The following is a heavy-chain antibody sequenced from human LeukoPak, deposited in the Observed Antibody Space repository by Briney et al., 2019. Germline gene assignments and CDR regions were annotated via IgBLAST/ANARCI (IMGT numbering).Heavy chain of an antibody. D-gene: IGHD1-1*01. V-gene: IGHV3-74*01. Sequence: GGSLRLSCAVSGFTFRNYWMYWVRHATGKTLVWLARINRDGSSTTYADSVEGRFTISRDNTKSMLHLQMHSLRVDDSAVYFCTRTTTTADWYFDLWGRGTLVTVSS. CDR1: GFTFRNYW. CDR3: TRTTTTADWYFDL. CDR2: INRDGSST. J-gene: IGHJ2*01.